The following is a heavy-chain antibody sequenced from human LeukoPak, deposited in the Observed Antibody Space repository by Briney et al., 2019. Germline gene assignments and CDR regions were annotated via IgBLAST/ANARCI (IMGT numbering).Heavy chain of an antibody. CDR3: ASVVPATTHYYYYYGMDV. Sequence: SETLSLTCTVSGGSVSSGSYYWRWIRQPPGKGLEWIGYIYYSGSTNYNPSLKSRVTISVDTSKNQFSLKLSSVTAADTAVYYCASVVPATTHYYYYYGMDVWGQGTTVTVSS. V-gene: IGHV4-61*01. CDR2: IYYSGST. J-gene: IGHJ6*02. D-gene: IGHD2-2*01. CDR1: GGSVSSGSYY.